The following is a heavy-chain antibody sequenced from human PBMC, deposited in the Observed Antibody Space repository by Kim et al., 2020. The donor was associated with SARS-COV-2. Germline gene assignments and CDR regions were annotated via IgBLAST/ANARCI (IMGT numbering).Heavy chain of an antibody. J-gene: IGHJ6*02. V-gene: IGHV4-59*01. D-gene: IGHD6-13*01. CDR3: ARASPEYSSSWPYYYGMDV. Sequence: SRVTISVGTSKNQFSLKLSSVTAADTAVYYCARASPEYSSSWPYYYGMDVWGQGTTVTVSS.